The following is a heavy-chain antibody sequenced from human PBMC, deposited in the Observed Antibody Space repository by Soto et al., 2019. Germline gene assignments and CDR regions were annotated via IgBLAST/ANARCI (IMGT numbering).Heavy chain of an antibody. J-gene: IGHJ4*02. CDR2: IDTSSTKI. CDR3: ASHYDLWTGYLSPVDY. D-gene: IGHD3-3*01. V-gene: IGHV3-11*01. CDR1: GYTFSDYS. Sequence: VQLVESGGDLVKPGGSLRLSCSASGYTFSDYSLSWIRQAPGKGLEWISYIDTSSTKIYYADSVRGRFTISRDNGKNSLFLEMNNLRVEDTAVYFCASHYDLWTGYLSPVDYWGRGTLVTVSS.